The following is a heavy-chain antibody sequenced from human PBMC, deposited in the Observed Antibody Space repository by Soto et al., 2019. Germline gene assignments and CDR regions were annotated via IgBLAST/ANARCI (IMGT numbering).Heavy chain of an antibody. CDR3: ARAAHCAGAPGCSVMDA. V-gene: IGHV1-18*04. Sequence: QVQLVQSGAEVKRPGASVNVSCKASGYTFTSRGISWVRQAPGQGLEWMGWISAYNGNTNYAKKFHGRVTMTTDTKTADMELRSLSSDDSAVYYCARAAHCAGAPGCSVMDAWAQGTTVTVS. CDR2: ISAYNGNT. CDR1: GYTFTSRG. D-gene: IGHD2-21*01. J-gene: IGHJ6*02.